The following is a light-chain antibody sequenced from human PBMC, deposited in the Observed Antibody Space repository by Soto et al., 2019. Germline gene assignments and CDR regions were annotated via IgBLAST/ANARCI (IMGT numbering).Light chain of an antibody. CDR2: GAS. J-gene: IGKJ5*01. CDR3: QQYNNWPSIT. V-gene: IGKV3-15*01. CDR1: QSVSSS. Sequence: EIELTQSPATLSLSPGETATLSCRASQSVSSSLAWYQQKPGQAPRLLIYGASTRATGIPARFSGSGSGTEFTLTISSLQSEDFAVYYCQQYNNWPSITFGQGTRLEIK.